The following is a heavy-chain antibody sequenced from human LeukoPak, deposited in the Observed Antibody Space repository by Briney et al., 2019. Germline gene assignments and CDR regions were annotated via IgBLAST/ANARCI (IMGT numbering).Heavy chain of an antibody. CDR2: IYYSGST. CDR1: GGSISSYY. CDR3: ARDVDTAMVF. D-gene: IGHD5-18*01. J-gene: IGHJ4*02. Sequence: PSETLSLTCTVSGGSISSYYWSWIRRPPGKGLEWIGYIYYSGSTNYNPSLKSRVTISVDTSKNQFSLKLSSVTAADTAVYYCARDVDTAMVFWGQGTLVTVSS. V-gene: IGHV4-59*01.